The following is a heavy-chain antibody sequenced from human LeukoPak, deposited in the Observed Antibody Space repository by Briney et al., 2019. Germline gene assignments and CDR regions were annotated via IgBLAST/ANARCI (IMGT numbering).Heavy chain of an antibody. CDR3: AREGPDYYYGMDV. V-gene: IGHV3-21*01. J-gene: IGHJ6*02. CDR1: GFTFSSYR. CDR2: ISSSSSYI. Sequence: GGSLRLSCAASGFTFSSYRMNWVRQAPGKGLEWVSSISSSSSYIYYADSVKGRFTISRDNAKNSLYLQMNSLRAEDTAVYYCAREGPDYYYGMDVWGQGTTVTVSS. D-gene: IGHD1-14*01.